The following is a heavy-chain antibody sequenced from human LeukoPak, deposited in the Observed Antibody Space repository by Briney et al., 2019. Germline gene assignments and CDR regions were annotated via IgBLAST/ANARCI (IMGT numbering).Heavy chain of an antibody. CDR1: GFTFSSYA. CDR3: ARVNCRYYDSSGYIPRCHAFDI. D-gene: IGHD3-22*01. CDR2: ISYDGSNK. J-gene: IGHJ3*02. Sequence: GGSLRLSCAASGFTFSSYAMHWVRQAPGKGLEWVAVISYDGSNKYYADSVKGRFTTSRDNSKNTLYLQMNSLRAEDTAVYYCARVNCRYYDSSGYIPRCHAFDIWGQGTMVTVSS. V-gene: IGHV3-30-3*01.